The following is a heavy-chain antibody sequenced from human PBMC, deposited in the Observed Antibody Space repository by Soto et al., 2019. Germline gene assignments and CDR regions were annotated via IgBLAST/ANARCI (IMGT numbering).Heavy chain of an antibody. CDR2: ISWNSGNI. D-gene: IGHD5-18*01. J-gene: IGHJ4*02. Sequence: EVQLEESGGALVQPGRSLRLSCAASGFTFDDYAMHWVRQVLGKGLEWVSSISWNSGNIGYADYVKGRVTTSRDNAKNSLYLQMNSLRPEDTALYYCVSSKGGYSYGTPFDYWGQGTLVTVSS. CDR3: VSSKGGYSYGTPFDY. CDR1: GFTFDDYA. V-gene: IGHV3-9*01.